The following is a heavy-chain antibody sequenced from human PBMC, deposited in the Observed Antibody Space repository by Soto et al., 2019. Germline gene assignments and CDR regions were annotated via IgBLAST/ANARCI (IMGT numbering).Heavy chain of an antibody. CDR3: ARDRHDDYGDPLRY. CDR2: ISAYNGNT. J-gene: IGHJ4*02. D-gene: IGHD4-17*01. CDR1: GYTFTSYG. V-gene: IGHV1-18*01. Sequence: QVQLVQSGAEVKKPGASVKVSCKASGYTFTSYGISWVRQAPGQGLEWMGWISAYNGNTNYAQKLQGRVTMTTDTAASAAYLELRGARSDDTAAYYCARDRHDDYGDPLRYWGQGTLVTVSS.